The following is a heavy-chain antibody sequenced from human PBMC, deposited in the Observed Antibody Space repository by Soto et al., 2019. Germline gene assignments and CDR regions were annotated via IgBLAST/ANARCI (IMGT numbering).Heavy chain of an antibody. Sequence: GGSLRLSCAASGFRFSDYAMSWVRQAPGKGLECVSVISGSGDIIYYADSVKGRFTISRDNSKNTLYLRMNSLTVEDTAVYYCTKDLYVQPPSGWFDPWGQGALVTVSS. CDR3: TKDLYVQPPSGWFDP. D-gene: IGHD1-26*01. J-gene: IGHJ5*02. CDR2: ISGSGDII. V-gene: IGHV3-23*01. CDR1: GFRFSDYA.